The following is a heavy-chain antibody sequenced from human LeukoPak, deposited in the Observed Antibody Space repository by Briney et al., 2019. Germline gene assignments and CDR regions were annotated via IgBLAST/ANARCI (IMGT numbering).Heavy chain of an antibody. CDR3: VASRVGGED. Sequence: GESLKISCKGSGYSFTSCLSGCVRQMPGKGLEWMGIIYPGDSETRYSPSFQGQVTISADKSISTAYLQWSSLKASDTAMYYCVASRVGGEDWGQGTLVTVSS. V-gene: IGHV5-51*01. J-gene: IGHJ4*02. CDR2: IYPGDSET. D-gene: IGHD3-16*01. CDR1: GYSFTSCL.